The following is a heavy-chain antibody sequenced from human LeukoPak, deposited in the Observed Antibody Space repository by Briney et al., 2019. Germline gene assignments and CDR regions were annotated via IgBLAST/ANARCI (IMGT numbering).Heavy chain of an antibody. D-gene: IGHD2-15*01. CDR1: GGSIRSYH. Sequence: SETLSLTCTVSGGSIRSYHWSWIRQPPGKGLEWMGYIYYSGRTYYNPSLKSRVTISVDTSKNQFSLKLSSVTAADTAVYYCARHSDDCSGSTCYDYWGQGTLVTVSS. V-gene: IGHV4-59*08. CDR2: IYYSGRT. J-gene: IGHJ4*02. CDR3: ARHSDDCSGSTCYDY.